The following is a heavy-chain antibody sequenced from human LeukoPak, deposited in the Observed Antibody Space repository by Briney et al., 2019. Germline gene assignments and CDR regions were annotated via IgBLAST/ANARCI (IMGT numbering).Heavy chain of an antibody. CDR2: INHSGST. Sequence: SETLSLTCAVYGGSFRGHYWSWIRQPPGKGLEWIAEINHSGSTNYNPSLKSRVAISVDTSKIQFALKLSSVTAADTAVYYCARGRLGYYGSGSYHKGFDPWGEGAMVTVSS. CDR3: ARGRLGYYGSGSYHKGFDP. J-gene: IGHJ5*02. V-gene: IGHV4-34*01. D-gene: IGHD3-10*01. CDR1: GGSFRGHY.